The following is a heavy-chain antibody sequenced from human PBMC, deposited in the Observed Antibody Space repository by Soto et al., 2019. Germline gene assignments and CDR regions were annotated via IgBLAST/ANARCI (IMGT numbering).Heavy chain of an antibody. CDR3: ARERYCTNGVCYSPYYYYGMDV. J-gene: IGHJ6*02. Sequence: QVQLQESGPGLVKPSQTLSLTCTVSGGSISSGDYYWSWIRQPPGKGLEWIGYIYYSGSTYYNPSLKSRVTISVDTSKNQFSLKLSSVTAPDTAVYYCARERYCTNGVCYSPYYYYGMDVWGQGTTVTVSS. D-gene: IGHD2-8*01. CDR2: IYYSGST. CDR1: GGSISSGDYY. V-gene: IGHV4-30-4*01.